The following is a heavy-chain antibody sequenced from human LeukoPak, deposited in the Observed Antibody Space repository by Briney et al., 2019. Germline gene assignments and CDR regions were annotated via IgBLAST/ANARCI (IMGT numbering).Heavy chain of an antibody. CDR2: IYYSGST. J-gene: IGHJ4*02. V-gene: IGHV4-39*07. Sequence: SETLSLTCTVSGGSISSSSYYWGWIRQPPGKGLEWIGSIYYSGSTYYNPSLKSRVTISVDTSKNQFSLKLSSVTAADTAVYYCARGEGGDYYDSSGYYFAYWGQGTLVTVSS. CDR1: GGSISSSSYY. CDR3: ARGEGGDYYDSSGYYFAY. D-gene: IGHD3-22*01.